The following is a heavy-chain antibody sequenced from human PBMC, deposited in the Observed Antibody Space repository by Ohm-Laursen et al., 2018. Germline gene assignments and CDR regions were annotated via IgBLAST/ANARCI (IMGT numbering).Heavy chain of an antibody. CDR1: GYTFTGYY. CDR3: ARGNQLEPYWYFDL. Sequence: GASVKVSCKASGYTFTGYYMHWVRQAPGQGLEWMGWINPNSGGTNYAQKFQGRVTMTRDTSISTAYMELSRLRSDDTAVYYCARGNQLEPYWYFDLWGRGTQVTVSS. D-gene: IGHD1-1*01. CDR2: INPNSGGT. J-gene: IGHJ2*01. V-gene: IGHV1-2*02.